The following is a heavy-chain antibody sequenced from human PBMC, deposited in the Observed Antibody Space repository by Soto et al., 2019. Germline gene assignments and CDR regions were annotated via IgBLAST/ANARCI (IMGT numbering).Heavy chain of an antibody. CDR2: ISVYSGKT. CDR1: GYTSTNYG. V-gene: IGHV1-18*01. CDR3: ARASGYLAHSPSVAYFDP. D-gene: IGHD6-25*01. J-gene: IGHJ5*02. Sequence: QVQLVQSGTEVKKPGASLKVSCKASGYTSTNYGIAWVRQAPGQGLEWMGWISVYSGKTNYAQNVQVRLTMTTDTSTSTAYMELTNLRSGDTAVYYCARASGYLAHSPSVAYFDPWGQGTLVTVSS.